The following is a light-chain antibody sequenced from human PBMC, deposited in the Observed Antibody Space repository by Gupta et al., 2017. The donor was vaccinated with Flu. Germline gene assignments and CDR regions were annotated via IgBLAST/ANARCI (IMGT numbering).Light chain of an antibody. Sequence: ATLSVSPGERATLSCRASQSVSSNLAWYQQKPGQAPRLLIYGASTRATGIPARFSGSGYGTEFTLTISSRQSEDFAVYYCQQYNNWPQGTFGQGTKVEIK. J-gene: IGKJ1*01. V-gene: IGKV3-15*01. CDR3: QQYNNWPQGT. CDR2: GAS. CDR1: QSVSSN.